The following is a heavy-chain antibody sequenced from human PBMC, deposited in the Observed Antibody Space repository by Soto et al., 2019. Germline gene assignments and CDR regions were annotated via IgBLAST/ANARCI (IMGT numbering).Heavy chain of an antibody. Sequence: SETLSLTCTVSGGSISSYYWSWIRQPPGKGLEWIGYIYYSGSTNYNPSLKSRVTISVDTSKNQFSLKLSSVTAADTAVYYCARTYYDILTGSLGPDYWGQGTLVTVSS. V-gene: IGHV4-59*01. D-gene: IGHD3-9*01. CDR3: ARTYYDILTGSLGPDY. J-gene: IGHJ4*02. CDR2: IYYSGST. CDR1: GGSISSYY.